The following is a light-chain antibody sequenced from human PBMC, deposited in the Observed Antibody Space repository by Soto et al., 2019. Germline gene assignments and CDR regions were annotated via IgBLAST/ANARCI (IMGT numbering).Light chain of an antibody. CDR1: SGSFASNY. V-gene: IGLV6-57*04. Sequence: NFMLTQPHSVSGSPGKTITISCTRSSGSFASNYVQWYRQRPGSVPTTVIYEDDQRPSGVPDRFSGSKSGTSASLAIRGLRSEDEADYYCAAWDDSLSGRVFGGGTKLTVL. CDR3: AAWDDSLSGRV. CDR2: EDD. J-gene: IGLJ3*02.